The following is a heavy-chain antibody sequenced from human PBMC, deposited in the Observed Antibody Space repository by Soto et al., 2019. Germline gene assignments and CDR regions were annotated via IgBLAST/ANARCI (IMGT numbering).Heavy chain of an antibody. CDR1: GGSINSGGYS. Sequence: QLQLQESGSGLVKPSQTLSLTCAVSGGSINSGGYSWSWIRQPPGKGLEWIGYIYHSGSTYYNPSLNGRVTISVDRSKNQFSLKLRSVTAADTAVYYCARGVGGELLPSNLFDPWGQGTLVTVSS. D-gene: IGHD1-26*01. CDR2: IYHSGST. CDR3: ARGVGGELLPSNLFDP. V-gene: IGHV4-30-2*01. J-gene: IGHJ5*02.